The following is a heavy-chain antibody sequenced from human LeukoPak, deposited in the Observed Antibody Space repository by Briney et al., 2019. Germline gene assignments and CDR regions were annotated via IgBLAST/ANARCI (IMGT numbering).Heavy chain of an antibody. CDR1: GGTFSSYA. D-gene: IGHD3-10*01. CDR2: IIPIFGTA. V-gene: IGHV1-69*05. CDR3: ARAAKDYYGSGSYSLWSDLDY. J-gene: IGHJ4*02. Sequence: SVKVSCKASGGTFSSYAISWVRQAPGQGLEWMGGIIPIFGTANYAQKFQGRVTITTDESTSTAYMELSSLRSEDTAVYYCARAAKDYYGSGSYSLWSDLDYWGQGTLVTVSS.